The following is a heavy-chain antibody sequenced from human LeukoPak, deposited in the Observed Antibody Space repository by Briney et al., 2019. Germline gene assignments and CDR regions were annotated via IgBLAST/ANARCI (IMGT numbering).Heavy chain of an antibody. D-gene: IGHD1-1*01. CDR3: TTVTTARLGFDY. CDR2: IKSKTDGGTT. Sequence: GGSPRLSCAASGFTFSNAWMSWVRQAPGKGLEWVGRIKSKTDGGTTDYAAPVKGRFTISRDDSKNTLYLQMNSLKTEDTAVYYCTTVTTARLGFDYWGQGTLVTVSS. V-gene: IGHV3-15*01. CDR1: GFTFSNAW. J-gene: IGHJ4*02.